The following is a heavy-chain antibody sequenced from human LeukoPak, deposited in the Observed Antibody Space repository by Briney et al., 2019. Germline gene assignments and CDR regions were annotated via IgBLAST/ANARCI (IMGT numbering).Heavy chain of an antibody. Sequence: GGSLRLSCAASGFTFSTYWMHWVRQGPGKGLVWISLINSDGSSTTYADSVKGRFTISRDNAKNTLYLQMNSLRAEDTAVYYCARVTTMAIDYWGQGTLVTVSS. CDR1: GFTFSTYW. CDR3: ARVTTMAIDY. CDR2: INSDGSST. V-gene: IGHV3-74*01. D-gene: IGHD3-10*01. J-gene: IGHJ4*02.